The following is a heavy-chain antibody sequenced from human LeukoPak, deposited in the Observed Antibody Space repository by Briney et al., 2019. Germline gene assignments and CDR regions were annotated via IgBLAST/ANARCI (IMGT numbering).Heavy chain of an antibody. V-gene: IGHV4-59*01. CDR1: GSSISSYY. CDR3: ARGSDYCDRPFWY. CDR2: IYYSGST. D-gene: IGHD3-22*01. Sequence: SETLSLTCTVSGSSISSYYWSWIRQPPGKGLEWIGYIYYSGSTTYNPSLKSRVTISIDTSKNQFSLKLSSVTAADTAVYFCARGSDYCDRPFWYWGQGTLVTVSS. J-gene: IGHJ4*02.